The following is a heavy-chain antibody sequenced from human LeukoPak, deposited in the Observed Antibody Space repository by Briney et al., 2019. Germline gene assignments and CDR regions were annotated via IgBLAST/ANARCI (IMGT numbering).Heavy chain of an antibody. CDR1: GGSFSGYY. J-gene: IGHJ4*02. Sequence: KPSETLSLTCSVYGGSFSGYYWSWIRQPPGKGLEWIGEINHSGSTNYNPSLKSRVTISVDTSKNQFSMKLSSVTAADTAVYYCARGFSNGDYPYWGQGTLVTVSS. CDR3: ARGFSNGDYPY. CDR2: INHSGST. D-gene: IGHD4-17*01. V-gene: IGHV4-34*01.